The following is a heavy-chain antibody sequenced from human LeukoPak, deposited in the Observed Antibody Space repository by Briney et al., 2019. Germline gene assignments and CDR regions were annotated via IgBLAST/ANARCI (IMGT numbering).Heavy chain of an antibody. CDR2: IRQDDSEK. J-gene: IGHJ4*02. CDR1: GFTFSSYG. V-gene: IGHV3-7*01. D-gene: IGHD4-23*01. CDR3: ATDRKVGTWDPRFNY. Sequence: AAGSLSLSCAASGFTFSSYGMYWGRLPPPRGQGRVGNIRQDDSEKNYLDSVKGRFTISRDNDKFSLYLQMNSLRAEDTDIYYCATDRKVGTWDPRFNYWGQGTLVTVSS.